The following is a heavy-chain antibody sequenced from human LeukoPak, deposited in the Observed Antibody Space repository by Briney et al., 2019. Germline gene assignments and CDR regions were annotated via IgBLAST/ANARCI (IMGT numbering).Heavy chain of an antibody. CDR3: ATRSGWYLRSFDY. CDR2: IKQDGSEK. D-gene: IGHD6-19*01. CDR1: GFTVSSCW. Sequence: GGSLRRSCAASGFTVSSCWMSWVRQAQGNGLEWVASIKQDGSEKYYVDSVKGRFTISRDNAKNSLYLQMNSLRAEGTAVYYCATRSGWYLRSFDYWGQGTLVTVSS. J-gene: IGHJ4*02. V-gene: IGHV3-7*01.